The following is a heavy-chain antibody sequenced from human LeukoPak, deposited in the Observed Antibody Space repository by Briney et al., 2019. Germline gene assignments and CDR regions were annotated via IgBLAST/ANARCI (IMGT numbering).Heavy chain of an antibody. CDR2: ISYDGSKK. D-gene: IGHD3-22*01. Sequence: PGRSLRLSCAASGFTFSSYAMYWGCQAPGKGLEWVAVISYDGSKKYYANSVKGRFAIARDNSKKTLSLQMNSLRAEATTVYYYAKEWTYYSSGYPNYFDYWGQGTLVIVSS. V-gene: IGHV3-30*09. CDR3: AKEWTYYSSGYPNYFDY. J-gene: IGHJ4*02. CDR1: GFTFSSYA.